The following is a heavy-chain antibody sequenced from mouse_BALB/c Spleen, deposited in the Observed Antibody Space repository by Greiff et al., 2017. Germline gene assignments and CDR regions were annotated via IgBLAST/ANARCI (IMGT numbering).Heavy chain of an antibody. CDR1: GFNIKDTY. J-gene: IGHJ4*01. CDR3: ARRHYYGNSLYAMDY. D-gene: IGHD1-1*01. V-gene: IGHV14-3*02. Sequence: VQLQQSGAELVKPGASVKLSCTASGFNIKDTYMHWVKQRPEQGLEWIGRIDPANGNTKYDPKFQGKATITADTSSNTAYLQLSSLTSEDTAVYYCARRHYYGNSLYAMDYWGQGTSVTVSS. CDR2: IDPANGNT.